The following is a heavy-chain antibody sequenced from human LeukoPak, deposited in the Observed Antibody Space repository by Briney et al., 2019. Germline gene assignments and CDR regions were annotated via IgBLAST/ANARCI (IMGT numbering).Heavy chain of an antibody. CDR1: EFTFSSYW. Sequence: GGSLRLSCAASEFTFSSYWMHWVRQAPGKGLVWVSRINSDGSSTSYADSVKGRFTISRDNAKNTLYLQMNSLRAEDTAVYYCARVGFSGSLPPTYYYGMDVWGQGTTVTVSS. CDR2: INSDGSST. CDR3: ARVGFSGSLPPTYYYGMDV. J-gene: IGHJ6*02. D-gene: IGHD3-10*01. V-gene: IGHV3-74*01.